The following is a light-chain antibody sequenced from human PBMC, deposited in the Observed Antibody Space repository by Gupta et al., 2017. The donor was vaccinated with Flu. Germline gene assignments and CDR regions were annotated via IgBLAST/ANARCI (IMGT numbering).Light chain of an antibody. V-gene: IGKV1-39*01. CDR3: QQIVNTPTFT. CDR1: QTISTY. CDR2: AAS. J-gene: IGKJ3*01. Sequence: DIQMTQSPSSLSASVGDRVTVTCWASQTISTYLSWYQQKPGKAPKLLAYAASTLQTGVPARFSGSGYGTEFTLTISSRQPEDFATYYCQQIVNTPTFTFGPGTKVDIK.